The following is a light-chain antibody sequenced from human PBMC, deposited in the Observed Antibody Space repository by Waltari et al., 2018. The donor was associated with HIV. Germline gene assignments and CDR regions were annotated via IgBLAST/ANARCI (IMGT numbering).Light chain of an antibody. CDR2: QAS. J-gene: IGKJ2*01. V-gene: IGKV1-5*03. CDR1: QNIGTS. CDR3: QQYETYYT. Sequence: DIRMTQTPSTLSAAVRDTVTITGRASQNIGTSLAWYQQKSGKAPALLIYQASTLQNGVSSRFSGSGSGTEFTLTITSLQRDDFATYFCQQYETYYTFGQGSRLEMK.